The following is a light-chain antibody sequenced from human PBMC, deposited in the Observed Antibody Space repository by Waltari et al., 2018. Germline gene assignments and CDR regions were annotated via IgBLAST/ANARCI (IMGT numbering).Light chain of an antibody. CDR1: QSLLYSNGYNY. J-gene: IGKJ5*01. CDR2: LGS. Sequence: EIVLTQSPLSLPVTPGEPASISCRSSQSLLYSNGYNYLDWYLQKPGQSPQLLIYLGSNRASGVPYRFSGSGSGTDFTLKITRVEAEDVGVYYCMQALQTPATFGQGTRLEIK. V-gene: IGKV2-28*01. CDR3: MQALQTPAT.